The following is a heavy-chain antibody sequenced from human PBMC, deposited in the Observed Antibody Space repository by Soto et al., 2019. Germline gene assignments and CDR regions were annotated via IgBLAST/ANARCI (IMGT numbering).Heavy chain of an antibody. J-gene: IGHJ6*02. V-gene: IGHV1-18*01. CDR1: GYTFYSHS. D-gene: IGHD5-18*01. CDR3: ARCIQGDYYYGMDL. Sequence: QAQLVQSGAEVKKPGASVKVSCKASGYTFYSHSISWVRQAPGQGLEWMGRINGDYGNTQYAQKFRGRVTMTTDTSPTTLYMELTNLRSDDTAVYYCARCIQGDYYYGMDLWGQGTTGTVSS. CDR2: INGDYGNT.